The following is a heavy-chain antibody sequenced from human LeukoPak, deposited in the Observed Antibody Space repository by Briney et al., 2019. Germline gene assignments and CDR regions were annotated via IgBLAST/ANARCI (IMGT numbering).Heavy chain of an antibody. V-gene: IGHV4-39*01. Sequence: SETLSLTCTVSGVSISSSNSYWGWIRQPPGKGLEWIGSIYYSGNTYYNASLKSQVSISIDTSKNQFSLKLSSVTAADTAVYYCARGGGYDQNGDFDYWGQGTLVTVSS. CDR2: IYYSGNT. J-gene: IGHJ4*02. CDR3: ARGGGYDQNGDFDY. D-gene: IGHD5-12*01. CDR1: GVSISSSNSY.